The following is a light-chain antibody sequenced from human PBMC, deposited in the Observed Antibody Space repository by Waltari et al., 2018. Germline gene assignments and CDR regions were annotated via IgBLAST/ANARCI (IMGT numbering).Light chain of an antibody. CDR1: QNVGTK. CDR3: QQYGSSPYT. V-gene: IGKV3D-20*01. J-gene: IGKJ2*01. CDR2: DAF. Sequence: IEMTQSPATLSVSPGERTTLSCRASQNVGTKLAWYQQKPGLAPRLLIYDAFTRATGIPARFSGSGSGTDFTLTISRLEPEDFAVYYCQQYGSSPYTFGQGTKLEIK.